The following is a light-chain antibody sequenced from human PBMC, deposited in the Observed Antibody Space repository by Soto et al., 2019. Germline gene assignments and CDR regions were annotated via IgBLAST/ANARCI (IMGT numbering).Light chain of an antibody. V-gene: IGLV3-1*01. Sequence: SSELTQPPSVSVSPGQTASITCSGDKLGDKYACWYQQKAGQSPVLVIYEDSKRPSGIPERFSGSSSGNTATLTISGTQAMDEADYYCQAWDSSHVVFGGGTKLTVL. CDR3: QAWDSSHVV. CDR1: KLGDKY. CDR2: EDS. J-gene: IGLJ2*01.